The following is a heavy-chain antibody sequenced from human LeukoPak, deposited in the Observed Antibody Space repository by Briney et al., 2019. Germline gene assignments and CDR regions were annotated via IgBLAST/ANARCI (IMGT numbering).Heavy chain of an antibody. V-gene: IGHV1-2*06. CDR2: INPNSGAT. Sequence: ASVKVSCKASGYTSTFYFIHWVRQAPGQGLDWMGRINPNSGATDYAQKFQGRVTMTRDTSISTAYMELSSLKSDDTAVYYCAKIGSSHDFDYWGQGTLITVSS. CDR3: AKIGSSHDFDY. J-gene: IGHJ4*02. CDR1: GYTSTFYF. D-gene: IGHD1-26*01.